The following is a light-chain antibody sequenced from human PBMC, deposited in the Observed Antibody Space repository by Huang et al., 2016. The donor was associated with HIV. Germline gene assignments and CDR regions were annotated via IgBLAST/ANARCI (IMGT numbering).Light chain of an antibody. J-gene: IGKJ2*01. CDR1: QGIGNS. Sequence: ERVLTQSPGTLSVSPGERATLSCRTSQGIGNSLAWYQLRPGQAPRLLIYEASIRASNIPARFSGCGSEIDFTLTISGLQSEDSAIYYCQQYHEWPRTFGQGTKVEIK. CDR2: EAS. CDR3: QQYHEWPRT. V-gene: IGKV3-15*01.